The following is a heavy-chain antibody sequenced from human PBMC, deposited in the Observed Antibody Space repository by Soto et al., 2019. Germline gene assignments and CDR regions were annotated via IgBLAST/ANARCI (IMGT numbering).Heavy chain of an antibody. D-gene: IGHD4-17*01. Sequence: QVQLVQSGAEVKKPGSSVKVSCKASGGTFSSYAISWVRQAPGQGLEWMGGIIPIFGTANYAQKFQGRVTITADESTSTAYMELSSLRSEDTAVYYCARPRGYGGNPWDWYFDLWGRGTLVTVSS. CDR2: IIPIFGTA. CDR1: GGTFSSYA. V-gene: IGHV1-69*12. CDR3: ARPRGYGGNPWDWYFDL. J-gene: IGHJ2*01.